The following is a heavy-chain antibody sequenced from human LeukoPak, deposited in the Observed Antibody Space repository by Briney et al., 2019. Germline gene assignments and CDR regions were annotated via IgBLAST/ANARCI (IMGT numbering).Heavy chain of an antibody. CDR3: ARGGVVVAATTLNY. J-gene: IGHJ4*02. D-gene: IGHD2-15*01. Sequence: VASVKVSCKASGYTFTSYEINWVRQATGQGLEWMGWMNPNSSNTGYAQKVQGRVTMTRNTSISTTYMELSRLRSEDTAVYYCARGGVVVAATTLNYWGQGTLVTVSP. CDR2: MNPNSSNT. CDR1: GYTFTSYE. V-gene: IGHV1-8*01.